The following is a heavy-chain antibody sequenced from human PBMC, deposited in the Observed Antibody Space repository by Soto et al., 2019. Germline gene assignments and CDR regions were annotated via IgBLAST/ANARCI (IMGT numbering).Heavy chain of an antibody. V-gene: IGHV3-30-3*01. Sequence: GGSLRLSCAASGFTFSSYAMHWARQAPGKGLEWVAVISYDGSKKYYADSVKGRFTISRDNSKNTLYLQMNSLRAEDTAVYYCARDKRRDPPYYYYCMDVWGQGTMVTVSS. CDR3: ARDKRRDPPYYYYCMDV. CDR1: GFTFSSYA. CDR2: ISYDGSKK. J-gene: IGHJ6*02.